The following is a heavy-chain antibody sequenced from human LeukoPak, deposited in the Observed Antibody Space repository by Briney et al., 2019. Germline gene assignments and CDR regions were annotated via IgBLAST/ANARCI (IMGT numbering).Heavy chain of an antibody. CDR1: GYTFTGYY. CDR2: IYPNSGGT. D-gene: IGHD3-10*01. CDR3: ARGDGESLHFDY. Sequence: ASVKVSCEASGYTFTGYYMHWVRQAPGQGLEWMGWIYPNSGGTNYAQKFQGWVTMTRDTSISTAYMELSRLRSDDTAVYYCARGDGESLHFDYWGQGTLVTVSS. V-gene: IGHV1-2*04. J-gene: IGHJ4*02.